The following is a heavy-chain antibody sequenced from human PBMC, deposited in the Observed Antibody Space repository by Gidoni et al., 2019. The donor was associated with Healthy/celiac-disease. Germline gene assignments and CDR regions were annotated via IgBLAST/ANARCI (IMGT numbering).Heavy chain of an antibody. CDR3: ARGRAVAGSRWYFDY. D-gene: IGHD6-19*01. J-gene: IGHJ4*02. CDR1: GYPFTSYD. V-gene: IGHV1-8*01. CDR2: MNSNSGNT. Sequence: QVQLVQSGAEVKKPGASVKVSCKASGYPFTSYDINCVRQANGQGLEWMGWMNSNSGNTGYAQKFQGRVTMTRNTSISTAYMELSSLRSEDTAVYYCARGRAVAGSRWYFDYWGQGTLVTVSS.